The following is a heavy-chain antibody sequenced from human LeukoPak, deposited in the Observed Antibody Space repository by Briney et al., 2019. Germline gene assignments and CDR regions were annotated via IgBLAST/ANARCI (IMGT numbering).Heavy chain of an antibody. CDR1: GGSISSGGYY. D-gene: IGHD3-22*01. J-gene: IGHJ3*02. V-gene: IGHV4-31*03. Sequence: SQTLSLTCTVSGGSISSGGYYWSWIRQHPGKGLEWIGYVYYSGSTYYNPSLKSRVTISVDTSKNQFSLKLSSVTAADTAVYYCARVDPMIVVGGAFDIWGQGTMVTVSS. CDR3: ARVDPMIVVGGAFDI. CDR2: VYYSGST.